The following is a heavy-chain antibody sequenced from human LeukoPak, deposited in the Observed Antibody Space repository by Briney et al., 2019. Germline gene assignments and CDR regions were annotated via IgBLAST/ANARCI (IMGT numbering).Heavy chain of an antibody. J-gene: IGHJ4*02. Sequence: LPGGSLRLSCAASGFTFSSYSMQWVRQPPGKGLEWVGIMSNSGENTFYGEAVKGRFTISRDNSQNTLYLQMNSLRPEDTAVYYCAKGGASVTRYVDYWGQGTLVTVSS. V-gene: IGHV3-30*18. CDR3: AKGGASVTRYVDY. CDR1: GFTFSSYS. D-gene: IGHD4-17*01. CDR2: MSNSGENT.